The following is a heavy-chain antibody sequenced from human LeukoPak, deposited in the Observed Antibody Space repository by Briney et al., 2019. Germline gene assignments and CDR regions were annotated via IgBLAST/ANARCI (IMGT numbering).Heavy chain of an antibody. CDR1: GFTFSDYY. Sequence: GGSLRLSCAASGFTFSDYYMGWIRQAPGKGLEWVSYISGSGSTIYYADSVKGRFTISRDNAKKSLYLQMNSLRAEDTAVYYCGRDFGLIGTKRSFDIWAKGQWSPSLQ. V-gene: IGHV3-11*01. CDR3: GRDFGLIGTKRSFDI. D-gene: IGHD1-7*01. J-gene: IGHJ3*02. CDR2: ISGSGSTI.